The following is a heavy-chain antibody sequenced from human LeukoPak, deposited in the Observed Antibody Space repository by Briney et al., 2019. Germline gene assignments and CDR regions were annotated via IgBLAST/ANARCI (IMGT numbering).Heavy chain of an antibody. D-gene: IGHD3-22*01. Sequence: GGSLRLSCAASRFTLCSHAMSWVRQAPGTRREWVSAISCSGGSTYYADSVKGRFTISRDNSKNTLYLQMNSLRAEDTALYYCAKTHYDAADAFDIWGQGTMVTVSS. J-gene: IGHJ3*02. CDR2: ISCSGGST. V-gene: IGHV3-23*01. CDR1: RFTLCSHA. CDR3: AKTHYDAADAFDI.